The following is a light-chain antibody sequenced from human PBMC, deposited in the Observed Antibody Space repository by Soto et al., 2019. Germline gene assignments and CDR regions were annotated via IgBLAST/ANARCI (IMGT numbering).Light chain of an antibody. CDR3: QQYNNWPPIT. J-gene: IGKJ5*01. CDR1: QSVSSD. CDR2: GAS. V-gene: IGKV3D-15*01. Sequence: EVVMTQSPATLSVSPGERATLSCRASQSVSSDLAWYQQKPGQAPRLLIYGASTRVAGIAARFSGSGSGTEFTLTISSLQSEDFAVYYCQQYNNWPPITFGQGTRLEIK.